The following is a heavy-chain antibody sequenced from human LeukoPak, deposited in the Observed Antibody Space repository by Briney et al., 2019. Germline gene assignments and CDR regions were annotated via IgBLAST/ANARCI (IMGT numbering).Heavy chain of an antibody. CDR3: ARDGEGLVDY. CDR2: IYYSGIT. V-gene: IGHV4-61*01. CDR1: GGSVNRGSYY. D-gene: IGHD3-10*01. Sequence: PSETLSLTCTVSGGSVNRGSYYWTWTRQPPGKGLEWIGYIYYSGITNYNPSLKSRVTISVDTSKNQFSLKLSSVTAADTAVYYCARDGEGLVDYWGQGNLVTVSS. J-gene: IGHJ4*02.